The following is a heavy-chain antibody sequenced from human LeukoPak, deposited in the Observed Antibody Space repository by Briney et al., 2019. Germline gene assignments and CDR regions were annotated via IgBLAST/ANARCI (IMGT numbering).Heavy chain of an antibody. CDR2: INHSGST. Sequence: TSETLSLTCAVYGGSFSGYYWSWIRQPPGKGLEWIGEINHSGSTNYNPSLKSRVTISVDTSKNQFSLKLSSVTAADTAVYYCAREYYGSGSYRKSRFYFDYWGQGTLVTVSS. J-gene: IGHJ4*02. D-gene: IGHD3-10*01. V-gene: IGHV4-34*01. CDR1: GGSFSGYY. CDR3: AREYYGSGSYRKSRFYFDY.